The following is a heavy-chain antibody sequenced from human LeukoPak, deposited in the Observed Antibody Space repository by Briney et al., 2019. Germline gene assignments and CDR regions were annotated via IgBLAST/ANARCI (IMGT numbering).Heavy chain of an antibody. D-gene: IGHD1-26*01. J-gene: IGHJ3*02. CDR3: ARAHSWSAGVFFDI. V-gene: IGHV3-48*03. CDR2: TSTSGSIK. Sequence: GGSLRLSCAASGFTLSTYEMNWVRRAPGKGLEWVSYTSTSGSIKYYTGSVKGRFTISRDNAKNSLYLQMNSLRAEDTAIYYCARAHSWSAGVFFDIWGQGTMVTVSS. CDR1: GFTLSTYE.